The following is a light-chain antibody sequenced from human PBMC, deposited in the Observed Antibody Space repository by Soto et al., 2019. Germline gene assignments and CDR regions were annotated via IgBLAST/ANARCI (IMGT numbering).Light chain of an antibody. V-gene: IGKV1-8*01. CDR1: QGISSY. CDR2: AAS. CDR3: QQANSFPLT. J-gene: IGKJ4*01. Sequence: AIRMTQSPSSLSASTGDRVTITCRASQGISSYLAWYQQKPGKAPKLLIYAASSLQSGVPSRFSGSGSGTDFALTIGSLQPEDFATYYCQQANSFPLTFGGGTKVDI.